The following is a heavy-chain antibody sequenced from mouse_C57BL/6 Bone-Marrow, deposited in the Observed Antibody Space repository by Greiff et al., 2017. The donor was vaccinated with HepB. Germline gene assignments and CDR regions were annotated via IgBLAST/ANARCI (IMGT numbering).Heavy chain of an antibody. J-gene: IGHJ4*01. CDR1: GYTFTDYY. D-gene: IGHD1-1*01. CDR3: ARYYGSSYDYYAMDY. Sequence: VKLMESGPELVKPGASVKISCKASGYTFTDYYINWVKQRPGQGLEWIGWIFPGSGSTYYNEKFKGKATLTVDKSSSTAYMLLSSLTSEDSAVYFCARYYGSSYDYYAMDYWGQGTSVTVSS. V-gene: IGHV1-75*01. CDR2: IFPGSGST.